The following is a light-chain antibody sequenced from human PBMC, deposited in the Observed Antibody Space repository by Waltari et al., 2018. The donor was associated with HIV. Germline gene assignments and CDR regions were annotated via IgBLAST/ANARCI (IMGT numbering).Light chain of an antibody. CDR3: QHYDNWPPWT. CDR2: GAS. Sequence: EIVLPQSPGSLSVSPGERATLSCRASQSVGNSLAWYQHKPGQAPRRLIYGASTRAAGIPPRFSGSGSGTQFTLTISRLQSEDFAVYYCQHYDNWPPWTFGQGTKVEIK. J-gene: IGKJ1*01. CDR1: QSVGNS. V-gene: IGKV3-15*01.